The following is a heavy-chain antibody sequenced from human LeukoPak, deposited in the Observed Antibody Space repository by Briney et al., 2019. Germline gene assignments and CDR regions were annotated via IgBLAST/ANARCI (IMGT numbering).Heavy chain of an antibody. J-gene: IGHJ2*01. CDR2: IYHSGST. V-gene: IGHV4-38-2*01. Sequence: SETLSLTCAVSGYSISSGYYWSWIRQPPGQGLEWIGSIYHSGSTYYNPSLTSRVTISVDTSKNQFSLKLSSVTAADTAVYYCARPHAVDFWSGYSSWYFDLWGRGTLVTVSS. CDR1: GYSISSGYY. CDR3: ARPHAVDFWSGYSSWYFDL. D-gene: IGHD3-3*01.